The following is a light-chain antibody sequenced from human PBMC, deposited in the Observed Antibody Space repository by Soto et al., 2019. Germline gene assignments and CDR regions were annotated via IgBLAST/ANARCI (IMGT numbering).Light chain of an antibody. V-gene: IGKV1-39*01. Sequence: DIQRTRSPSTVSVCVRDRVTITGRASQSISSYLNWYQQKPGKAPKVLIYAASSLQSGIPSRFSGSGSGTDFTLTISSLQPEDFATYYCQQSYSIPWTFGQGTKVDIK. CDR3: QQSYSIPWT. J-gene: IGKJ1*01. CDR2: AAS. CDR1: QSISSY.